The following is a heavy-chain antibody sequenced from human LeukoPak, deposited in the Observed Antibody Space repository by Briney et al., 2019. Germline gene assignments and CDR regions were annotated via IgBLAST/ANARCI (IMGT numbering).Heavy chain of an antibody. J-gene: IGHJ3*02. V-gene: IGHV4-39*01. Sequence: SETLSLTCTVSGGSISSSSYYWGWIRQPPGKGLEWIGSIYYSGSTYYNPSLKGRVTISVDTSKNQFSLKLSSVTAADTAVYYCARQAEYYYYASGSLLPNAFDICGQGTMVTVSS. D-gene: IGHD3-10*01. CDR3: ARQAEYYYYASGSLLPNAFDI. CDR2: IYYSGST. CDR1: GGSISSSSYY.